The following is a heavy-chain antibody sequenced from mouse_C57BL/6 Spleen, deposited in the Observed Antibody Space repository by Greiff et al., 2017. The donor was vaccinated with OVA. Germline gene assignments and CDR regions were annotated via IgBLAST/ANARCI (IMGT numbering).Heavy chain of an antibody. Sequence: QVQLQQSGPGLVAPSQSLSITCTVSGFSLTSYGVHWVRQPPGKGLEWLVVIWSDGSTTYNSALKSRLSISKDNSKSQVFLKMNSLQTDDTAMYYCAKHPDLLRYLDYWGQGTSVTVSS. J-gene: IGHJ4*01. CDR1: GFSLTSYG. CDR2: IWSDGST. D-gene: IGHD1-1*01. V-gene: IGHV2-6-1*01. CDR3: AKHPDLLRYLDY.